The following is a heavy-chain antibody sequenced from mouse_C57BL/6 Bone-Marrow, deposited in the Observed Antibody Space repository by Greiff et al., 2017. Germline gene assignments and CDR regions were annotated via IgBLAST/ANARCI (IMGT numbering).Heavy chain of an antibody. J-gene: IGHJ3*01. CDR3: ASHRLPIPFAY. Sequence: VQLQQSGPELVKPGASVKISCKASGYTFTDFYMNLVKHRHGKSLEWIGDINPNKGGTSYYQKFKGKATLTVEKSSSTAYMELRSLTSEDSAVYYCASHRLPIPFAYWGQGTLVTVSA. CDR2: INPNKGGT. V-gene: IGHV1-26*01. CDR1: GYTFTDFY. D-gene: IGHD5-5*01.